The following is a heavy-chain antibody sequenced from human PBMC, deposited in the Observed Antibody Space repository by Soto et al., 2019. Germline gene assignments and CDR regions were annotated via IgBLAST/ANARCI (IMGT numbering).Heavy chain of an antibody. CDR2: MYYSGST. Sequence: SETLSLTCTVSGGSIRSYYWSWIRQPPGKGQEWIGYEWIGYMYYSGSTNYNPSLKSRVTISVDRSKNQFSLKVRSVTAADTAVYYCARETYGDYVGYFDPWGQGIQVTGSS. D-gene: IGHD4-17*01. V-gene: IGHV4-59*12. CDR1: GGSIRSYY. J-gene: IGHJ5*02. CDR3: ARETYGDYVGYFDP.